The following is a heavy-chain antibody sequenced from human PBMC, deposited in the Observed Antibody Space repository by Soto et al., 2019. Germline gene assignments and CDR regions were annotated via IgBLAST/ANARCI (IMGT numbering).Heavy chain of an antibody. CDR1: GYTFTSYG. J-gene: IGHJ4*02. Sequence: QVQLVQSGAEVKKPGASVNVSCTASGYTFTSYGFNWVRQAPGQGLEWMGWISAYSGNTNHAQKLQGRVTMTTHTSTSTAYMELRSLRSDHTAVYYCARDRGSYALDYWGQGTLLTVSS. V-gene: IGHV1-18*01. CDR2: ISAYSGNT. CDR3: ARDRGSYALDY. D-gene: IGHD1-26*01.